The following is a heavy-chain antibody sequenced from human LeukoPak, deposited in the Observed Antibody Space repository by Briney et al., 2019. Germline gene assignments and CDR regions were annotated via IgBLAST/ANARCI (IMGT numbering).Heavy chain of an antibody. D-gene: IGHD6-13*01. J-gene: IGHJ5*02. Sequence: ASVKVSCKASGYTFTSYAMNWVRQAPGQGLEWMGWINTNTGNPTYAQGFTGRFVFSLDTSVSTAYLQISSLKAEDTAVYYCARAGYSSSWSSEEWFDPWGQGTLVTVSS. CDR1: GYTFTSYA. CDR3: ARAGYSSSWSSEEWFDP. CDR2: INTNTGNP. V-gene: IGHV7-4-1*02.